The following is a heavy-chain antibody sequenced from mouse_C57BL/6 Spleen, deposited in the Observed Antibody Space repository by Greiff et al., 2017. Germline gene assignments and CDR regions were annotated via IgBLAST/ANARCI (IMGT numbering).Heavy chain of an antibody. D-gene: IGHD1-1*01. V-gene: IGHV1-19*01. CDR1: GYTFPDYY. CDR3: ARALITTVWYFDY. Sequence: VQLKESGPVLVKPGASVKMSCKASGYTFPDYYMNWVKQSHGKSLKWIGVINPYNGGTSYNQKFKGKATLTVDQSSSTAYMELNSLTSEDSAVYYCARALITTVWYFDYWGQGTTLTVSS. CDR2: INPYNGGT. J-gene: IGHJ2*01.